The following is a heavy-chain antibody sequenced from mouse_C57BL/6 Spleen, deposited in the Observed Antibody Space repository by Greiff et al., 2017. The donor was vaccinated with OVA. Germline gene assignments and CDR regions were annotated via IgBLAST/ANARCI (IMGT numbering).Heavy chain of an antibody. CDR3: ARKTTVRGAWFAY. Sequence: VKLMESGAELARPGASVKLSCKASGYTFTSYGISWVKQRTGQGLEWIGEIYPRSGNTYYNEKFKGKATLTADKSSSTAYMELRSLTSEDSAVYFCARKTTVRGAWFAYWGQGTLVTVSA. V-gene: IGHV1-81*01. D-gene: IGHD1-1*01. J-gene: IGHJ3*01. CDR1: GYTFTSYG. CDR2: IYPRSGNT.